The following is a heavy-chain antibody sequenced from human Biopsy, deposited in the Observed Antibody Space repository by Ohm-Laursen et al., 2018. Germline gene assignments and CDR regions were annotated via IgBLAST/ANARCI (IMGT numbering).Heavy chain of an antibody. CDR1: GGSFTGHY. CDR2: ISHTGYT. V-gene: IGHV4-59*11. CDR3: ARGSNEYGGLYFPH. Sequence: SDTLSLTCIVSGGSFTGHYWTWIRQPPGKGLEWIGHISHTGYTSYKSSLKSRVTISLDTSRKHFSLRLTSLVAADTAVYYCARGSNEYGGLYFPHWGQGTLVTVSS. D-gene: IGHD4-23*01. J-gene: IGHJ1*01.